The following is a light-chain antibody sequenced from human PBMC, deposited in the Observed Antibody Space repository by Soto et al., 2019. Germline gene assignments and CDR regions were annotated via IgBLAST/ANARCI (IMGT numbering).Light chain of an antibody. V-gene: IGKV1-5*03. CDR3: QQYNNNWT. CDR2: KAS. J-gene: IGKJ1*01. Sequence: DVQMTQSPSTLSASVGDRVTITCRASQSIINWLAWYQQKPGKAPKLLIYKASSLESGVSSRFSGSGSGTEFTLTISSLQPDDSAIYYCQQYNNNWTFGQGTKVEIK. CDR1: QSIINW.